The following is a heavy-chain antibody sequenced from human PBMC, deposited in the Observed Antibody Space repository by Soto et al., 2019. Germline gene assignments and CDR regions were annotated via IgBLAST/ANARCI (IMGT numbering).Heavy chain of an antibody. J-gene: IGHJ6*03. Sequence: QVQLVQSGAEVKKPGASVKVSCKASGYTFTSYDINWVRQATGQGLEWMGWMNPNSGNTGYAQKFQGRVTMTRNTSVSTAYMELSSLRSEDTAVYYCARGDIVVVPAAYYYYYCMDVWGKGTTVTVSS. CDR1: GYTFTSYD. CDR2: MNPNSGNT. D-gene: IGHD2-2*01. V-gene: IGHV1-8*01. CDR3: ARGDIVVVPAAYYYYYCMDV.